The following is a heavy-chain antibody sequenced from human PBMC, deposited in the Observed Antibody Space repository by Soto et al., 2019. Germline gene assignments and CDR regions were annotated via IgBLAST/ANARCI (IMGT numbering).Heavy chain of an antibody. Sequence: EVQLVESGGGLVQPGGSLRLSCAASGFTVSSKYMSWVRQAPGKGLEWVSLIQSGGPTYYADSVKGRFTISRDTSENTVQLQMDSLRAEDTAVYYGARDDVLCDGGRCYGVTLDVWGKGTTVTVSS. CDR2: IQSGGPT. CDR1: GFTVSSKY. D-gene: IGHD2-15*01. V-gene: IGHV3-66*01. CDR3: ARDDVLCDGGRCYGVTLDV. J-gene: IGHJ6*04.